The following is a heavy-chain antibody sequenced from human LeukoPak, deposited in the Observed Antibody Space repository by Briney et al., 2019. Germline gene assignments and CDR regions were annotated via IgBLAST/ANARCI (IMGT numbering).Heavy chain of an antibody. Sequence: PGGSLRLSCEASGFSFSSYWMHWVRQAPGKGLVWVSRINSDGSSTTYADSVKGGLTISRDNAKNTLYLQMNSLRAEDTAVYYCVREGRVSGYDFDYWGQGTLVTVSS. J-gene: IGHJ4*02. CDR3: VREGRVSGYDFDY. D-gene: IGHD5-12*01. CDR1: GFSFSSYW. CDR2: INSDGSST. V-gene: IGHV3-74*01.